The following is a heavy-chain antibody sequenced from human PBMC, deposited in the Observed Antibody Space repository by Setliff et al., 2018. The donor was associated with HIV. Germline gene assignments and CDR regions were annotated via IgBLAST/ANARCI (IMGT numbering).Heavy chain of an antibody. CDR3: AKDRLWVGELPYQPLDS. CDR1: DSPSVVMA. D-gene: IGHD3-10*01. CDR2: YGSAGTT. V-gene: IGHV3-30*02. J-gene: IGHJ4*02. Sequence: LSSPVQRLDSPSVVMACTGSARLQARDWSGWHLYGSAGTTYYADSVKGRFTISRDNSKNTLYLQMNSLRAEDTAVYYCAKDRLWVGELPYQPLDSWGQGALVTVSS.